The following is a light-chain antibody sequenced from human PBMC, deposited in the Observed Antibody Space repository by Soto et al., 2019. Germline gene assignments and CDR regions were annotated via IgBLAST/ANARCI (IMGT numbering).Light chain of an antibody. Sequence: QSALTQPPSASGSPGQSVTISCTGASSDVGGYNYVSWYQQRPGKAPKLMIYEVTKRPSGVPDRFSGSKSGNTASLTVSGLQPEDEADYYCSSYAGGNNAYVFGTGTKVTVL. CDR3: SSYAGGNNAYV. J-gene: IGLJ1*01. V-gene: IGLV2-8*01. CDR2: EVT. CDR1: SSDVGGYNY.